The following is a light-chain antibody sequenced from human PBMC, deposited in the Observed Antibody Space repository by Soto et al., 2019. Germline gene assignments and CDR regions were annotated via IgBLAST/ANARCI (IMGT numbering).Light chain of an antibody. CDR1: QSVLYSSTNKNY. Sequence: DIVMTQSPDSLAVSLGERATINCKSSQSVLYSSTNKNYLAWYQQKPGQPPNLLIYWASTRESGVPDRFSGSGSGTDFTLTISSLQAEDVAVYYCQQYYSIPLTFGGGTKVEIK. CDR3: QQYYSIPLT. J-gene: IGKJ4*01. V-gene: IGKV4-1*01. CDR2: WAS.